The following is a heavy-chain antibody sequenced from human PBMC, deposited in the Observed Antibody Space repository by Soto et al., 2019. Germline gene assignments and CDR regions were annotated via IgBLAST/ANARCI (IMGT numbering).Heavy chain of an antibody. CDR2: ISHSGNT. V-gene: IGHV4-34*01. CDR3: ARAPKVSGSSQTRPDF. J-gene: IGHJ4*02. CDR1: IGSFSGYS. Sequence: SETLSLTCSIYIGSFSGYSWSWIRQPPGKGLEWIGEISHSGNTNYSPSLKSRVSISIDTSKKQFSLNLASVSAADTAVYYCARAPKVSGSSQTRPDFWGQGTLVTVSS. D-gene: IGHD6-6*01.